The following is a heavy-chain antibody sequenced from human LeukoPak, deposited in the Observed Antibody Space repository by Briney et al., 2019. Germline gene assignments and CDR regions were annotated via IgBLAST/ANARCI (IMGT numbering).Heavy chain of an antibody. D-gene: IGHD6-13*01. J-gene: IGHJ4*02. V-gene: IGHV3-30*02. CDR1: GFTFSSYG. CDR2: IATDGRDK. CDR3: AKDSKVAAAGYFFDY. Sequence: GGSLRLSCAASGFTFSSYGMHWVRQAPGKGLEWVAVIATDGRDKKYADSVKGRFTISRDNSKNTVYLEMNSLRPEDTAVYHCAKDSKVAAAGYFFDYWGQGTLVTVSS.